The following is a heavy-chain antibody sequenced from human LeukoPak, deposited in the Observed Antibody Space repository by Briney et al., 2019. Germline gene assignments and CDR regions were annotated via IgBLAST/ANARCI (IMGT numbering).Heavy chain of an antibody. CDR3: AGAYYVGYSYGRNRYWYFDL. J-gene: IGHJ2*01. Sequence: GGSLRLSCAASGFTFTNYAMSWVRQAPGKGLEWVSAISGSGGSTYYADSVKGRFTISRDNAKNSLYLQMNSMRAENTAFYYCAGAYYVGYSYGRNRYWYFDLWGRGTLVTVSS. D-gene: IGHD5-18*01. V-gene: IGHV3-23*01. CDR2: ISGSGGST. CDR1: GFTFTNYA.